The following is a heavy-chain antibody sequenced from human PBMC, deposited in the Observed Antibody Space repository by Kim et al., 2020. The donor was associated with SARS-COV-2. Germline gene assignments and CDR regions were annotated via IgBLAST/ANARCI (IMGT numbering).Heavy chain of an antibody. D-gene: IGHD3-10*01. CDR2: IYYSGST. Sequence: SETLSLTCTVSGGSISSYYWSWIRQPPGKGLEWIGYIYYSGSTNYNPSLKSRVTISVDTSKNQFSLKLSSVTAADTAVYYCARDKVETYYYGSGSYPYGMDVWGQGTTVTVSS. CDR1: GGSISSYY. J-gene: IGHJ6*02. V-gene: IGHV4-59*01. CDR3: ARDKVETYYYGSGSYPYGMDV.